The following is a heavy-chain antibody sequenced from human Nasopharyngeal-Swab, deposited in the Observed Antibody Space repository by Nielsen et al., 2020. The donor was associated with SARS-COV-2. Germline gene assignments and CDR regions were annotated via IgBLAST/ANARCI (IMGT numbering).Heavy chain of an antibody. V-gene: IGHV3-30-3*01. Sequence: GESLKISCAASGFPLSHYYMTWVRQAPGQGLEWVAVISYDGSNKYYADSVKGRFTISRDNAKNSVSLQMNSLRAEDTAVYYCAREGVGGFDVWGQGTMVTVSS. CDR2: ISYDGSNK. CDR3: AREGVGGFDV. CDR1: GFPLSHYY. D-gene: IGHD2-15*01. J-gene: IGHJ3*01.